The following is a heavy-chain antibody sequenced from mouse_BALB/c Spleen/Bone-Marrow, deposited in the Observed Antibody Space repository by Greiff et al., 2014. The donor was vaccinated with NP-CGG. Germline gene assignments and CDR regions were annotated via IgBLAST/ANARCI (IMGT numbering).Heavy chain of an antibody. V-gene: IGHV1S135*01. CDR3: ASGNWAY. D-gene: IGHD2-1*01. J-gene: IGHJ3*01. CDR1: GYVFINYN. CDR2: IEPYNGGT. Sequence: EVQLQQSGPELVKPGASVKVSCKASGYVFINYNMYWVKQSHGKSLEWIGYIEPYNGGTSYNQKFXXXATLTVDKSSSTAYMYLNSLTSEDSAVYYCASGNWAYWGQGTLVTVSA.